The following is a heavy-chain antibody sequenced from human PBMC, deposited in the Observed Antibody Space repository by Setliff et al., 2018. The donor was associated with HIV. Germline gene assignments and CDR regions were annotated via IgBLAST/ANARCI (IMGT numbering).Heavy chain of an antibody. D-gene: IGHD2-8*01. J-gene: IGHJ3*02. CDR2: IIPNSGAT. CDR1: GYTFTAYY. V-gene: IGHV1-2*06. Sequence: ASVKVSCKASGYTFTAYYIHWVRQAPGQGLEWMGRIIPNSGATNYAQKFQGRVTMTRDTSISTAYMELSRLRSDDTAIYYCATKVYCTNGVCLDAFDIWGKGTMVTVSS. CDR3: ATKVYCTNGVCLDAFDI.